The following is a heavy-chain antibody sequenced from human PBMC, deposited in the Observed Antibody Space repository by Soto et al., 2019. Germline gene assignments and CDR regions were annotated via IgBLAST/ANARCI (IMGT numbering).Heavy chain of an antibody. CDR2: IYYSGST. Sequence: QVQLQESGPGLVKPSETLSLTCTVSGGSVSSGSYYWSWIRQPPGKGLEWIGYIYYSGSTNYNPSLKSRVTISVDTSKNQFSLKLSSVTAADTAVYYCARVEYGYGFGWFDPWGQGTLVTVSS. D-gene: IGHD5-18*01. V-gene: IGHV4-61*01. CDR3: ARVEYGYGFGWFDP. CDR1: GGSVSSGSYY. J-gene: IGHJ5*02.